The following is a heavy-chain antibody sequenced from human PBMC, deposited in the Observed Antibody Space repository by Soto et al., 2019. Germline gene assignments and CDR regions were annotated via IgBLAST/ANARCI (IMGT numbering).Heavy chain of an antibody. CDR3: ARAGYDSVMGAFDI. CDR1: GFTFSSYG. J-gene: IGHJ3*02. V-gene: IGHV3-33*01. CDR2: IWYDGSNK. Sequence: QVQLVESGGGVVQPGRSLRLSCVASGFTFSSYGMHWVRQAPGKGLEWVAVIWYDGSNKYYADSVKGRFTISRDNSKNTLYLQMNSLRAEDTAVYYCARAGYDSVMGAFDIWGQGTMVTVSS. D-gene: IGHD3-22*01.